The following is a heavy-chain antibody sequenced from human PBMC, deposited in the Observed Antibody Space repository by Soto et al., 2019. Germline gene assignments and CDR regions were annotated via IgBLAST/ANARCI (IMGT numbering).Heavy chain of an antibody. CDR1: GYTFTSSG. V-gene: IGHV1-18*01. CDR3: AILSHDRSGGYSVNWFDP. CDR2: ISAYNGNT. J-gene: IGHJ5*02. Sequence: GASVKVSCKASGYTFTSSGIRWVRQAPGQGLEWMGWISAYNGNTNYAQKLQGRVTMTTDTSTSTAYMELRSLRSDDTAVYYCAILSHDRSGGYSVNWFDPCGQGSPVTVSS. D-gene: IGHD6-19*01.